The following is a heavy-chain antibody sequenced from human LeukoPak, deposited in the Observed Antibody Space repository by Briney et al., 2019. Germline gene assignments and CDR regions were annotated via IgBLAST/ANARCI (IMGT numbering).Heavy chain of an antibody. V-gene: IGHV3-23*01. J-gene: IGHJ4*02. CDR3: ATDSSTWYFDY. CDR2: ISGSGGST. D-gene: IGHD6-13*01. CDR1: EFIFSSYA. Sequence: TGGSLRLSCAASEFIFSSYAMSWVRQAPGKGLEWVSGISGSGGSTDYADSVKGRFTIPRDNSKNTLYLQMNSLRAEDTAVYYCATDSSTWYFDYWGQGTQVTVSS.